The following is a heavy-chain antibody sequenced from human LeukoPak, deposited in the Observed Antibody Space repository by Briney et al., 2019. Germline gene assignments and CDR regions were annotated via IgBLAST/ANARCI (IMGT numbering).Heavy chain of an antibody. D-gene: IGHD3-10*01. CDR2: INTDGSST. CDR3: ASKAMVRGVIGY. V-gene: IGHV3-74*01. J-gene: IGHJ4*02. CDR1: GFTFSSYA. Sequence: GGSLRLSCAASGFTFSSYAMSWVRQAPGKGLVWVSRINTDGSSTSYADSVKGRFTTSRDNAKNSLYLQMNSLRAEDTAVYYCASKAMVRGVIGYWGQGTLVTVSS.